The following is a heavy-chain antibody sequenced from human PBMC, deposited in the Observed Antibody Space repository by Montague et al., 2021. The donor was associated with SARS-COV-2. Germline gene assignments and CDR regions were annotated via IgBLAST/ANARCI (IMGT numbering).Heavy chain of an antibody. J-gene: IGHJ6*02. CDR3: AGLSKTGYPPLYYYYGMDV. CDR1: GDSIRSSGYY. Sequence: SETLSLTCSVSGDSIRSSGYYWGWIRQPPGKGLEWIGTVYYSGSTNYNPSLKSRVTMPVDTSKNQFSLELRSVTAADTAVYYCAGLSKTGYPPLYYYYGMDVWGQGTTVTVSS. V-gene: IGHV4-39*01. D-gene: IGHD3-9*01. CDR2: VYYSGST.